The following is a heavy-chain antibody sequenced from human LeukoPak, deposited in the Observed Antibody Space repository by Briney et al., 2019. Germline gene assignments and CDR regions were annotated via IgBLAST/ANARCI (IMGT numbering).Heavy chain of an antibody. CDR1: GFTFSSYS. Sequence: GGSLRLSCAASGFTFSSYSMNWVRQAPGKGLEWVSSISSSSSYIYYADSVKGRFTISRDNAKNSLYLQMNSLRAEDTAVYYCARQAPGSSSSRYYFDYWGQGTLVTVSS. J-gene: IGHJ4*02. D-gene: IGHD6-6*01. V-gene: IGHV3-21*01. CDR2: ISSSSSYI. CDR3: ARQAPGSSSSRYYFDY.